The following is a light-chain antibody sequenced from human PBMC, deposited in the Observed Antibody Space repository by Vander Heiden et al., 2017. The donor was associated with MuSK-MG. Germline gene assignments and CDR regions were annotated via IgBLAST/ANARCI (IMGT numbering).Light chain of an antibody. CDR3: QQSYSTPLA. CDR2: ATS. Sequence: DIQMTQSPSSLSASVGDRVTITCRASQSISNYLNWYQQTPGKVPKLLIYATSSLQSGVPSRFSGSGSGTDFTLTISSLQPEDFATYYCQQSYSTPLAFGAGTKVEIK. V-gene: IGKV1-39*01. CDR1: QSISNY. J-gene: IGKJ4*01.